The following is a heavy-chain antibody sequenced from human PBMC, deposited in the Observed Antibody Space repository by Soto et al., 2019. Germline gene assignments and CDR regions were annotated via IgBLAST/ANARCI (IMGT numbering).Heavy chain of an antibody. Sequence: SETLSLTYAVSGGSISSGGYSWSWIRQPPGKGLEWIGYIYHSGSTYYNPSLKSRVTISVDRSKNQFSLKLSSVTAADTAVYYCARSMYYSDGSNYSPFDYWGQGTLVTVSS. CDR1: GGSISSGGYS. D-gene: IGHD3-22*01. CDR3: ARSMYYSDGSNYSPFDY. CDR2: IYHSGST. J-gene: IGHJ4*02. V-gene: IGHV4-30-2*01.